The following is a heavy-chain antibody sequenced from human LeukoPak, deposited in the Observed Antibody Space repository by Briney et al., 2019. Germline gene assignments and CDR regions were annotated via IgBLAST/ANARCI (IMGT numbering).Heavy chain of an antibody. CDR3: ARMTIAAAGNIDY. J-gene: IGHJ4*02. Sequence: PSETLSLTCTVSGGSISSGSYYWSWIRQPAGKGLEWIGRIYTSGSTNYNPSLKSRVTISVDTSKNQFSLKLSSVTAADTAVYYCARMTIAAAGNIDYWGQGTLVTVSS. V-gene: IGHV4-61*02. CDR1: GGSISSGSYY. D-gene: IGHD6-13*01. CDR2: IYTSGST.